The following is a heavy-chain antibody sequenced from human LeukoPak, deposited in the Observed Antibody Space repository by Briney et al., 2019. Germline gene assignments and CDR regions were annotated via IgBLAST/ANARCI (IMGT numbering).Heavy chain of an antibody. CDR1: GYTFTGYY. CDR3: ARGGGSRTAMVDY. D-gene: IGHD5-18*01. CDR2: INPNSGGT. J-gene: IGHJ4*02. Sequence: GASVKGSCKASGYTFTGYYMHWVRQAPGQGLEWMGWINPNSGGTNYAQKFQGWVTMTRDTSISTAYMELSRLRSDDTAVYYCARGGGSRTAMVDYWGQGTLVTVSS. V-gene: IGHV1-2*04.